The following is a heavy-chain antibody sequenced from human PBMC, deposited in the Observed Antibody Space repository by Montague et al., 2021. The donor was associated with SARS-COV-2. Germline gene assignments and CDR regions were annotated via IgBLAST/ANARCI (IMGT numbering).Heavy chain of an antibody. D-gene: IGHD3-16*01. CDR1: GVSITSYY. Sequence: SETLSLTCSISGVSITSYYWSWVRQPAGKGLEWIGHIYAGGSTNYSPSLKSRVRLSIDNPKNQFSLKLESLTAADTAVYYCVRDGGNWYYFDYWGQGALVTGSS. J-gene: IGHJ4*02. CDR2: IYAGGST. CDR3: VRDGGNWYYFDY. V-gene: IGHV4-4*07.